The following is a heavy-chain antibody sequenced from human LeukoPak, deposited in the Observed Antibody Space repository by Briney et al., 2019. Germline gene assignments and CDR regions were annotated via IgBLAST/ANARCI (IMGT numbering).Heavy chain of an antibody. Sequence: SVKVSCKASGGTFSSYAISWVRHAPGQGLEWMGGIIPIFGTANYAQKFQGRVTITADESTSTAYMELSSLRSEDTAVYYCARGIVVVPAAILGTFDYWGQGTLVTVSS. CDR1: GGTFSSYA. CDR2: IIPIFGTA. CDR3: ARGIVVVPAAILGTFDY. V-gene: IGHV1-69*01. J-gene: IGHJ4*02. D-gene: IGHD2-2*02.